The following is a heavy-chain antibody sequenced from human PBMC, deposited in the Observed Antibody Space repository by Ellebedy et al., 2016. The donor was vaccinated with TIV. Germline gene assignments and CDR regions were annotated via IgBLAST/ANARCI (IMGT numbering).Heavy chain of an antibody. J-gene: IGHJ6*02. CDR2: INPNSGDT. CDR3: ARDLRHRRVSLVRRVAYYVVDV. V-gene: IGHV1-2*02. CDR1: GFTFTGYY. D-gene: IGHD3-10*01. Sequence: AASVKVSCKASGFTFTGYYIYWARLAPGQGLELLGWINPNSGDTNYAQRFQGRVTMTRDTSIGTAYMDLSGLRSDDPAGYYCARDLRHRRVSLVRRVAYYVVDVWGQGTTVKVSS.